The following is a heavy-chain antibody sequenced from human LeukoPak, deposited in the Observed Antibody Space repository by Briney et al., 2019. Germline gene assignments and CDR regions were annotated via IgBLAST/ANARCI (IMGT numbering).Heavy chain of an antibody. D-gene: IGHD3-9*01. CDR2: INPNSGGT. CDR3: ARAYYDILTRRAYYYYGMDV. V-gene: IGHV1-2*02. Sequence: ASVKVSCKASGYTFTGYYMHWVRQAPGQGLEWMGWINPNSGGTNYAQKFQGRVTMTRDTSISTAYMELSRLRSGDTAVYYCARAYYDILTRRAYYYYGMDVWGQGTTVTVSS. CDR1: GYTFTGYY. J-gene: IGHJ6*02.